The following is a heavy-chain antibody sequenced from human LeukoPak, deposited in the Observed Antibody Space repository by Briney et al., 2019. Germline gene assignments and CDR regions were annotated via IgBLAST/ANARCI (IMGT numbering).Heavy chain of an antibody. CDR3: ARGQRAARNWFDP. CDR2: INHSGST. V-gene: IGHV4-34*01. J-gene: IGHJ5*02. D-gene: IGHD6-6*01. CDR1: GGSFSGYY. Sequence: SETLSLTCAVYGGSFSGYYWSWIRQPPGKGLEWIGEINHSGSTNYNPSLKSRVTISVDTSKNQFSLKPSSVTAADTAVYYCARGQRAARNWFDPWGQGTLVTVSS.